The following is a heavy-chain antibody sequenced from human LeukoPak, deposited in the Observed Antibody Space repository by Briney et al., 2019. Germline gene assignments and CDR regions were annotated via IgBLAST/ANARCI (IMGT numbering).Heavy chain of an antibody. CDR1: GGSISSSSYY. J-gene: IGHJ3*02. D-gene: IGHD1-26*01. Sequence: SETLSLTCTVSGGSISSSSYYWGWIRQPPGKGLEWIGSIYYSGSTYYNPSLKSRVTISVDTSKNQFSLKLSSVTAADTAVYYCARPLIVGSTSGAFDIWGQGTMVTVSS. V-gene: IGHV4-39*01. CDR3: ARPLIVGSTSGAFDI. CDR2: IYYSGST.